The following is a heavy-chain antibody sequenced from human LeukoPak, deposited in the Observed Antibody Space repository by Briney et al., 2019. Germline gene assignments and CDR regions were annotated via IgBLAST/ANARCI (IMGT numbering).Heavy chain of an antibody. D-gene: IGHD3-10*01. CDR2: IYYSGST. Sequence: PSETLSLACTVSGGSISSYYWSWIRQPPGKGLEWIGYIYYSGSTNYNPSLKSRVTISVDTSKNQFSLKLSSVTAADTAVYYCASNYYGSGSLDYWGQGNLVTVSS. V-gene: IGHV4-59*08. J-gene: IGHJ4*02. CDR3: ASNYYGSGSLDY. CDR1: GGSISSYY.